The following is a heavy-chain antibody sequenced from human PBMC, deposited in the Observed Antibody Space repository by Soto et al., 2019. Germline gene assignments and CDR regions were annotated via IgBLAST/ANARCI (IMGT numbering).Heavy chain of an antibody. Sequence: GGSLRLSCSASGFTFSGFPMHWVRQAPGKGLEYVSGISDNGDTTYYPDSVKDRFTISRDNSKNTLYLQMSSLRAEDTAVYYCVREGRSSWYVYYFDYWGQGTLVTVSS. CDR2: ISDNGDTT. CDR3: VREGRSSWYVYYFDY. CDR1: GFTFSGFP. D-gene: IGHD6-13*01. J-gene: IGHJ4*02. V-gene: IGHV3-64D*06.